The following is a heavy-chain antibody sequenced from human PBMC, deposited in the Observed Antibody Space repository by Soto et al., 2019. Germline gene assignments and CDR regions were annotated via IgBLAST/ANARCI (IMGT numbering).Heavy chain of an antibody. Sequence: SETLSLTCAVSGGSIISTNWWTFVRQSPGRGLEWIGEIYHSGTTNYSPSLKSRVNIAVDMSTNHLSLTLISVTAADTAVYYCAFPATADFDYWGKGILVTVSS. CDR3: AFPATADFDY. J-gene: IGHJ4*02. V-gene: IGHV4-4*02. D-gene: IGHD6-13*01. CDR2: IYHSGTT. CDR1: GGSIISTNW.